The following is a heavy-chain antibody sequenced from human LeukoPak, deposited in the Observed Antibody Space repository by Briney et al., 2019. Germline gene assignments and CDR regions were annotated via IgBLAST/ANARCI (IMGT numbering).Heavy chain of an antibody. CDR3: ARIPTVTSLSPHRRFDY. J-gene: IGHJ4*02. CDR2: INHSGST. Sequence: SETLSLTCAVYGGSFSGYYWSWIRQPPGKGLEWIGEINHSGSTNYNPSLKSRVTISVDTSKNQFSLQLSSVTAADTAVYYCARIPTVTSLSPHRRFDYWGQGALVTVSS. D-gene: IGHD4-17*01. V-gene: IGHV4-34*01. CDR1: GGSFSGYY.